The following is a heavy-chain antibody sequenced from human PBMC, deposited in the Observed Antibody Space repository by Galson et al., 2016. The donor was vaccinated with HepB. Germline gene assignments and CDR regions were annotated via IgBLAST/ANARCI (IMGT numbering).Heavy chain of an antibody. CDR3: ARDRAADGLAAIDF. V-gene: IGHV3-33*01. CDR1: GFTLSAFA. D-gene: IGHD5-24*01. Sequence: SLRLSCATSGFTLSAFAMHWVRQVPGKGLEWLTLIWHDGSKEYYTESVKGRFTISRDNAKNIVYLKMDSLTDEDTAVYYCARDRAADGLAAIDFWGQGTLVTVAS. CDR2: IWHDGSKE. J-gene: IGHJ4*02.